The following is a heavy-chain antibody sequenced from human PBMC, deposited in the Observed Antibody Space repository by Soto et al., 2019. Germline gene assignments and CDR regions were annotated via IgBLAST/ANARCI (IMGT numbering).Heavy chain of an antibody. CDR2: IYYSGST. CDR3: ARGIKGDYDILTGYYDPWWFDP. J-gene: IGHJ5*02. CDR1: GGSISSGGYY. Sequence: SETLSLTCTVSGGSISSGGYYWSWIRQHPGKGLEWIGYIYYSGSTYYNPSLKSRVTISVDTSKNQFSLKLSSVTAADTAVYYCARGIKGDYDILTGYYDPWWFDPWGQGPLVTVSS. V-gene: IGHV4-31*03. D-gene: IGHD3-9*01.